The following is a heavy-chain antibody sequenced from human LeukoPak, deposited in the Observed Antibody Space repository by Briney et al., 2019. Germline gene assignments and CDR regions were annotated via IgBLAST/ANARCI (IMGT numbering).Heavy chain of an antibody. D-gene: IGHD3-22*01. CDR2: ISNSGSTI. Sequence: GGSLRLSCAASGFTFSSYWMHWVRQAPGKGLEWVSYISNSGSTIYYADSVKGRFTISRDNVKSSLSLQMYSLRAEDTAVYYCAKEGQDDSSGSYGFDIWGQGTMVTVFS. V-gene: IGHV3-48*04. J-gene: IGHJ3*02. CDR1: GFTFSSYW. CDR3: AKEGQDDSSGSYGFDI.